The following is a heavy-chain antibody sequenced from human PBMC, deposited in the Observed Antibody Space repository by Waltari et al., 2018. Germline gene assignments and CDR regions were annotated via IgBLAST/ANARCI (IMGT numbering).Heavy chain of an antibody. CDR3: ARDGGVPAALDAFDI. D-gene: IGHD2-2*01. J-gene: IGHJ3*02. V-gene: IGHV4-59*11. CDR1: GGSISSHY. CDR2: IYYSGST. Sequence: QVQLQESGPGLVKPSETLSLTCTVSGGSISSHYWSWLRQPPGKGLEWIGYIYYSGSTNYNPSLKSRVTISVDTSKNQFSRKLSSVTAADTAVYYCARDGGVPAALDAFDIWGQGTMVTVSS.